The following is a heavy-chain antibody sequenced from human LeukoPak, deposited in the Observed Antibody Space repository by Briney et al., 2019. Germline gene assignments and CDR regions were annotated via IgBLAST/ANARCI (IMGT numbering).Heavy chain of an antibody. CDR3: ARGGITMDRARNWFDP. D-gene: IGHD3-10*01. J-gene: IGHJ5*02. Sequence: PSETLSLTCAVYGGSFSGYYWSWIRDPPGKGLEWIGEINHSGSPNYNPSLKSRVTISVDTSKNQFSLKLSSVTAADTAVYYCARGGITMDRARNWFDPWGQGTLVTVSS. CDR2: INHSGSP. V-gene: IGHV4-34*01. CDR1: GGSFSGYY.